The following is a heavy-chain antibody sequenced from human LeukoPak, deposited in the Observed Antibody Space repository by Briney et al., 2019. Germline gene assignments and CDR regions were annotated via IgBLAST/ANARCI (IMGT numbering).Heavy chain of an antibody. J-gene: IGHJ2*01. CDR3: AREHLDYSSGWGYFDL. CDR2: IKQDGSEK. Sequence: SGGSLRLSCAASGFTFSTYWMSWVRQAPGKGLEWVANIKQDGSEKYYVDSVKGRFTISRDNAKNLLYLQMNSLRAEDTAVYYCAREHLDYSSGWGYFDLWGRGTLVTVSS. V-gene: IGHV3-7*01. CDR1: GFTFSTYW. D-gene: IGHD6-19*01.